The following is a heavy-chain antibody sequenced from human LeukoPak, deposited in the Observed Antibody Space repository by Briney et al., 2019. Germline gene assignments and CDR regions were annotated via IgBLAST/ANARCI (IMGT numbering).Heavy chain of an antibody. D-gene: IGHD5-24*01. CDR3: ARDAYNYGWFDP. J-gene: IGHJ5*02. Sequence: GGSLRLSCAASRFTFSDYYMSWIRQAPGKGLEWVSYIGSGGTLIHYANSVKGRFTISRDNAKNSLYLQMNSLRAEDTAVYYCARDAYNYGWFDPWGQGTLVTVSS. CDR2: IGSGGTLI. CDR1: RFTFSDYY. V-gene: IGHV3-11*01.